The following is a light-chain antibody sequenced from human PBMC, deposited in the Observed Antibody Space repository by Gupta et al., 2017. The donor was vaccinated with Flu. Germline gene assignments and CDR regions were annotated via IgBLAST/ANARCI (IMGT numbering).Light chain of an antibody. CDR3: QQYGSAPKT. Sequence: DTLSFSPGQSPSLSCMPRESVTSSSLAWYQHQPGQTPRLLIYGASSRATGIPDRFTGSGSGTEFTLTINRLEPEDFAVYYCQQYGSAPKTFGQGTRLEIK. CDR1: ESVTSSS. CDR2: GAS. J-gene: IGKJ2*01. V-gene: IGKV3-20*01.